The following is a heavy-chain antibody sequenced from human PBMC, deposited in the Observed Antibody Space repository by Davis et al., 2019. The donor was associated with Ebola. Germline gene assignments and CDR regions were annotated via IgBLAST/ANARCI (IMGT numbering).Heavy chain of an antibody. CDR1: GFTFSDYY. CDR3: AREKGSFYGMDV. CDR2: IYYSGST. V-gene: IGHV4-59*01. J-gene: IGHJ6*02. Sequence: GSLRLSCAASGFTFSDYYMSWIRQPPGKGLEWIGYIYYSGSTNYNPSLKSRVTISVDTSKNQISLKLNSVTAADTAIYYCAREKGSFYGMDVWGQGTTVIVSS. D-gene: IGHD1-26*01.